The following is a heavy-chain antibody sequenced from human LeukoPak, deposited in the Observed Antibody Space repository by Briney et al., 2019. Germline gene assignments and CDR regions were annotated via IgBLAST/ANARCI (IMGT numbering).Heavy chain of an antibody. J-gene: IGHJ4*02. D-gene: IGHD6-19*01. CDR1: GGSISSSSYY. CDR2: IYYSGST. Sequence: SETLSLTCTVSGGSISSSSYYWGWIRQPPGKGLEWIGSIYYSGSTYYNPSLKSRVTISVDTSKNQFSLKLSSVTAADTAVYYCARHNTYSSAWLSDYWGQGTLVTVSS. V-gene: IGHV4-39*01. CDR3: ARHNTYSSAWLSDY.